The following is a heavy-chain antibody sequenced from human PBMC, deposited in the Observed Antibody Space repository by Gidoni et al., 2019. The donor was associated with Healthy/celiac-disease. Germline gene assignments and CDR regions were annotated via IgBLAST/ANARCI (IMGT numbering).Heavy chain of an antibody. CDR2: INAGNGNT. D-gene: IGHD4-17*01. J-gene: IGHJ5*02. CDR3: ARAPPEDYGENWFDA. V-gene: IGHV1-3*01. Sequence: QVQLVQSGAAVKKPGASVKVSCTASGSTFTRYAMHWVRQAPGQKLEWKGWINAGNGNTKYSQKFQGRVTITRDTSASTAYMELSSLRSEDTAVYYCARAPPEDYGENWFDAWGQGTLVTVSS. CDR1: GSTFTRYA.